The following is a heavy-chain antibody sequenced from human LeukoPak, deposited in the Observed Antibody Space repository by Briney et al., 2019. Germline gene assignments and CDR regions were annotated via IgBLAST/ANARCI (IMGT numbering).Heavy chain of an antibody. Sequence: GGSLRLSCAASGFTLSSYAMHWVRQAPGKGLEWVAVISYDGSNKYYADSVKGRFTISRDNSKNTLYLQMNSLRAEDTAVYYCARGRYYFDYWGQGTLVTVSS. CDR3: ARGRYYFDY. V-gene: IGHV3-30-3*01. CDR2: ISYDGSNK. J-gene: IGHJ4*02. CDR1: GFTLSSYA.